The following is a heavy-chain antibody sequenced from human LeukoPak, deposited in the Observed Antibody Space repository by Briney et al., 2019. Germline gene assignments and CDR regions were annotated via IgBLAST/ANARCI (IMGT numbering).Heavy chain of an antibody. CDR1: GFRFDDYG. J-gene: IGHJ4*02. V-gene: IGHV3-20*04. D-gene: IGHD2-15*01. Sequence: PGGSLRLSCAASGFRFDDYGMTWVRQAPGKGLEWVSGINWNGISTGYADSVKGRFTISRDNAKNSLYLQMNSLRAEDTAVYYCARDKVQGSEWGSNFDYWGQGTLVTVSS. CDR3: ARDKVQGSEWGSNFDY. CDR2: INWNGIST.